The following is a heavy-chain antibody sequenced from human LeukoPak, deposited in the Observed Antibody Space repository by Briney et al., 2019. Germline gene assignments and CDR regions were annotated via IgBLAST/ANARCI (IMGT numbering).Heavy chain of an antibody. V-gene: IGHV3-48*03. Sequence: GGSLRLSCAASGFTFSVYEMNWVRQAPGKGMEWVSYISKSGSTIYYADSVKGRFTITRDNAKNSLYLQMNSLEPEDTAVYYCVWSGLNWFGLWGQGTLVTVSS. CDR3: VWSGLNWFGL. D-gene: IGHD3-3*01. CDR1: GFTFSVYE. CDR2: ISKSGSTI. J-gene: IGHJ5*02.